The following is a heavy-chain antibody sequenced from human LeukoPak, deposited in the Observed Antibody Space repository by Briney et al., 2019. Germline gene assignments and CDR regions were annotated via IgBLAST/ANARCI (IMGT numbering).Heavy chain of an antibody. D-gene: IGHD5-18*01. V-gene: IGHV4-38-2*02. Sequence: SETLSLTCTVSGYSISSGYYWGWIRQPPGKGLEWIGSIYHSGSTHYNPSLKSRVTISVDTSKNQFSLKPSSVTAADTAVYYCARVRTAMVIVYWGQGTLVTVSS. CDR1: GYSISSGYY. CDR3: ARVRTAMVIVY. CDR2: IYHSGST. J-gene: IGHJ4*02.